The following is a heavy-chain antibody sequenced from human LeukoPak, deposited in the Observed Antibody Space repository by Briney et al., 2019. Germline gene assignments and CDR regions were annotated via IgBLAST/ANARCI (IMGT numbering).Heavy chain of an antibody. CDR1: GFTFSSYS. CDR2: ISGSGGSGST. V-gene: IGHV3-NL1*01. J-gene: IGHJ4*02. Sequence: PGGSLRLSCAASGFTFSSYSMNWVRQAPGKGLEWVSTISGSGGSGSTYYTDSVKGRFTISRDNSKNTLYLQMNSLRAEDTAVYYCANGRGVTRPLRFDYWGQGTLVTVSS. D-gene: IGHD2-21*02. CDR3: ANGRGVTRPLRFDY.